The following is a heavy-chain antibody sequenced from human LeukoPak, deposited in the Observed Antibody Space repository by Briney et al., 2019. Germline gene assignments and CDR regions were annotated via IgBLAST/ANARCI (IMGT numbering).Heavy chain of an antibody. V-gene: IGHV4-31*03. CDR2: IYYSGST. Sequence: PSETLSLTCTVSGGSISSGGYYWSWIRQHPGKGLEWIGYIYYSGSTYYNPSLKSRVTISVDTSKNQFPLKLSSVTAADTAVYYCARVPIVVVPAATSPFNYYYYGMDVWGQGTTVTVSS. CDR1: GGSISSGGYY. CDR3: ARVPIVVVPAATSPFNYYYYGMDV. J-gene: IGHJ6*02. D-gene: IGHD2-2*01.